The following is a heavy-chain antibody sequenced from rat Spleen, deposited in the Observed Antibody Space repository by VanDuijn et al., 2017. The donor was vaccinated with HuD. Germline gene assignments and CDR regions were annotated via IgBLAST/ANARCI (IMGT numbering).Heavy chain of an antibody. CDR3: TRDYNWAIDA. Sequence: EVQLVESGGGLVQPGRSLKLSCTASGFTFSNFDMAWVRQAPTKGLEWVTSISPSGVTYYRDSVKGGFTVSRENAESTLDLLMDSLRSEDNATYCCTRDYNWAIDAWGQGASVTVSS. CDR1: GFTFSNFD. J-gene: IGHJ4*01. V-gene: IGHV5-27*01. CDR2: ISPSGVT. D-gene: IGHD1-5*01.